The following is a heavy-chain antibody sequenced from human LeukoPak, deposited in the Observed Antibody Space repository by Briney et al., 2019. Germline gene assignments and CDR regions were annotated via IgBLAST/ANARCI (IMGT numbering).Heavy chain of an antibody. CDR2: IKQDGSEK. Sequence: PGGSLRLSCAASGFTFEDYAMHWVRQAPGKGLEWVANIKQDGSEKYYVDSVKGRFTISRDNAKNSLYLQMNSLRAEDTAVYYCARQAYCSGGSCYDYYYYYMDVWGKGTTVTVSS. CDR3: ARQAYCSGGSCYDYYYYYMDV. J-gene: IGHJ6*03. V-gene: IGHV3-7*01. CDR1: GFTFEDYA. D-gene: IGHD2-15*01.